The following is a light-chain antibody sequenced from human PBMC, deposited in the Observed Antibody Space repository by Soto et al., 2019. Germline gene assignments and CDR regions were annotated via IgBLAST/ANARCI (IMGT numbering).Light chain of an antibody. CDR2: EVS. V-gene: IGLV2-14*01. CDR3: SSYTSSNPRV. Sequence: QSALTQPASVSGSPGQSITISCTGTSSDVGGYSYVSWYQQHPGKAPKLMIYEVSNRPSGGSNRFSGSKSGNTASLTISGLQAEDEADYYCSSYTSSNPRVFGTGTKLTVL. J-gene: IGLJ1*01. CDR1: SSDVGGYSY.